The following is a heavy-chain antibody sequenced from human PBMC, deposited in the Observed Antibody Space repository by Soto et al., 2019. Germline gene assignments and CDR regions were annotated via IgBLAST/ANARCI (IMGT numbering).Heavy chain of an antibody. D-gene: IGHD2-2*01. Sequence: ASVKVSCKASGYTFTSYYMHWVRQAPGQGLEWMRIINPSGGSTSYAQKFQGRVTMTRDTSTSTVYMELSSLRSEDTAVYYCARDCVWIPDIVVVPAAGYGMDVWGQGTTVTVSS. J-gene: IGHJ6*02. V-gene: IGHV1-46*01. CDR3: ARDCVWIPDIVVVPAAGYGMDV. CDR1: GYTFTSYY. CDR2: INPSGGST.